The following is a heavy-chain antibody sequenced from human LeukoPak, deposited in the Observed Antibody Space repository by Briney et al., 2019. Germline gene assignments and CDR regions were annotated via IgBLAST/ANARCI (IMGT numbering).Heavy chain of an antibody. D-gene: IGHD1-1*01. CDR3: ARFSTGTRNFDY. CDR1: GGSFSGYY. J-gene: IGHJ4*02. CDR2: INHGGST. Sequence: SETLSLTCAVYGGSFSGYYWSWIRQPPGKGLEWIGEINHGGSTNYNPSLKSRVTISVDTSKNQFSLKLSSVTAADTAVYYCARFSTGTRNFDYWGQGTLVTVSS. V-gene: IGHV4-34*01.